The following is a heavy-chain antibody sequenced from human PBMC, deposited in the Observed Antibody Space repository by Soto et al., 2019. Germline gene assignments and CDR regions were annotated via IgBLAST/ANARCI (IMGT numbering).Heavy chain of an antibody. CDR1: GGTFSTYS. CDR3: ASSSGNNYGVGTNYYFDY. J-gene: IGHJ4*02. D-gene: IGHD1-26*01. CDR2: IIPIFGTA. V-gene: IGHV1-69*06. Sequence: QVQLVQSGAEVKKPGSSVKVSCKTSGGTFSTYSIVWVRQAPGEGLEWMGGIIPIFGTANYAQKFQDRVTNTADTSTNTALMELSSLKSEDKAMYYCASSSGNNYGVGTNYYFDYWGQGTLVTVSS.